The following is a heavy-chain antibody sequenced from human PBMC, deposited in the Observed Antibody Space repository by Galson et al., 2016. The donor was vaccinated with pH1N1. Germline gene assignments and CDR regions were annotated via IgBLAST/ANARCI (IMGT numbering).Heavy chain of an antibody. CDR1: GFIFRYYA. Sequence: SLRLSCAASGFIFRYYAMSWVRQAPGKGLEWVSAISASGTITYYADSVKGRYIISRDNSGNTLYLQMNSLRAEDTAAYYCAKNGTSIFGVITSPGHNYDVDVWGQGTTVIVSS. D-gene: IGHD3-3*01. CDR2: ISASGTIT. V-gene: IGHV3-23*01. J-gene: IGHJ6*03. CDR3: AKNGTSIFGVITSPGHNYDVDV.